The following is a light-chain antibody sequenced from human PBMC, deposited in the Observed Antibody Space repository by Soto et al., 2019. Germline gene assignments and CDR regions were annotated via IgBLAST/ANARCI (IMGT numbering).Light chain of an antibody. CDR3: SSYTSSSTLYV. CDR1: SSDVGGYNY. CDR2: DVS. J-gene: IGLJ1*01. V-gene: IGLV2-14*01. Sequence: QSVLAQPASVSGSPGQSITISCTGTSSDVGGYNYVSWYQQHPGKAPKLMIYDVSNRPPGVSNRFSGSKSGNTASLTISGLQAEDEADYYCSSYTSSSTLYVFGTGTKVTV.